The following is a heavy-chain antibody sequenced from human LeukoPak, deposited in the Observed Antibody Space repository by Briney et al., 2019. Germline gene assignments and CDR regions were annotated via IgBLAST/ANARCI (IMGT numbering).Heavy chain of an antibody. V-gene: IGHV3-23*01. CDR2: IISTGVST. CDR1: GFTFSSYA. CDR3: GRSRRINASLYYYMDV. J-gene: IGHJ6*03. D-gene: IGHD2-15*01. Sequence: GGSLRLSCAASGFTFSSYAITCVRQAPGKGLEWVSSIISTGVSTFYACFVKGRFTISRDNSKNTVYLLMNSPGTEDTAVYYCGRSRRINASLYYYMDVWGKGTTVTVSS.